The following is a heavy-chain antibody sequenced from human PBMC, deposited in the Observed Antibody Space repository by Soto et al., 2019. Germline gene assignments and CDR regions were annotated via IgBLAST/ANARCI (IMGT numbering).Heavy chain of an antibody. CDR3: AKDAVSLGYLYYMDV. D-gene: IGHD2-15*01. V-gene: IGHV3-9*01. CDR1: GFTFDDSA. J-gene: IGHJ6*03. Sequence: EVQLVESGGALVQPGRSLRLSCAASGFTFDDSAMNWVRQAPGKGLEWVVGISWNGRSKAYAASVDGRFTISRDSASNSLYLQMDSLRSEDTALYYCAKDAVSLGYLYYMDVWGKGTTVTVSS. CDR2: ISWNGRSK.